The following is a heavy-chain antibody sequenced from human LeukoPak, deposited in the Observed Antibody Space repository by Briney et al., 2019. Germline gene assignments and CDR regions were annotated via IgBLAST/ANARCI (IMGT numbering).Heavy chain of an antibody. V-gene: IGHV4-34*01. Sequence: SETLSLTCAVYGGSFSGDFWSWIRQPPGKGLEWIGEINHSGSTNYNPSLKSRVTISVDTSKNQFSLKLSSVTAADTAVYYCARQDSKDAFDIWGQGTMVTVSS. CDR1: GGSFSGDF. CDR3: ARQDSKDAFDI. D-gene: IGHD6-13*01. J-gene: IGHJ3*02. CDR2: INHSGST.